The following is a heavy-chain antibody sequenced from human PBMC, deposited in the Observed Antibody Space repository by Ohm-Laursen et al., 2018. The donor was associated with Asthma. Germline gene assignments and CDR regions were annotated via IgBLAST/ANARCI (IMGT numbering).Heavy chain of an antibody. J-gene: IGHJ4*02. D-gene: IGHD6-13*01. CDR3: AKDVLGFVAAAQD. Sequence: SLRLSCTASGFTFSGYGMHWVRQAPGKGLEWVALISYDGSSKYYADSVRGQFTISRDNSKNTVYLQMNSLRAEDTAIYYCAKDVLGFVAAAQDRGQGTLVTVSS. CDR1: GFTFSGYG. V-gene: IGHV3-30*18. CDR2: ISYDGSSK.